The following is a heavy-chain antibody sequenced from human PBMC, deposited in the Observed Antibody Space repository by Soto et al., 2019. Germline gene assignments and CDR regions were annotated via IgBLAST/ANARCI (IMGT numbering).Heavy chain of an antibody. J-gene: IGHJ6*02. V-gene: IGHV3-33*01. Sequence: ESGGGVVQPGRSLRLSCAASGFTFSSFGMHWVRQAPGKGLEWVSLIWYDGSKKSYGDSVKGRFTISRDNSRNTVYLQMNSLRADDTAVYYCARDASYYSLWSGYYPSRNGMDVWGQGTTVTVS. CDR2: IWYDGSKK. D-gene: IGHD3-3*01. CDR3: ARDASYYSLWSGYYPSRNGMDV. CDR1: GFTFSSFG.